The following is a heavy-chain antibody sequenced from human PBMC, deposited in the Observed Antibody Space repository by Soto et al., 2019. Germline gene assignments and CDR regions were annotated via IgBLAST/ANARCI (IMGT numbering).Heavy chain of an antibody. Sequence: PMGSLRLSCAASGFTFRSYAVSCVRHAPGKGLEWVSSISGGGSNTYYADSVKGHFTISRDNSDNTLSLQMNGLGPGDTAVYYCARVSGDNVWRNLLTFWGPGTMGPVSS. J-gene: IGHJ4*02. CDR1: GFTFRSYA. CDR3: ARVSGDNVWRNLLTF. CDR2: ISGGGSNT. V-gene: IGHV3-23*01. D-gene: IGHD3-16*01.